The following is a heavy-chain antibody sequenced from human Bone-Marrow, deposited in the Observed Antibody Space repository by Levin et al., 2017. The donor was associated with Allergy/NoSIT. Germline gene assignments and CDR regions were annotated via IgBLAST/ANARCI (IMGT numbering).Heavy chain of an antibody. CDR1: GFTFGSYG. CDR3: AREYADYYFDY. Sequence: PGGSLRLSCTTSGFTFGSYGIHWVRQAPGKGLEWVAGIWFDGTHEHYADSVRGRFTVSRDNSTSTLYLQLNSLRAADTAVYCCAREYADYYFDYWGQGTLVTVSS. CDR2: IWFDGTHE. V-gene: IGHV3-33*01. J-gene: IGHJ4*02. D-gene: IGHD2-8*01.